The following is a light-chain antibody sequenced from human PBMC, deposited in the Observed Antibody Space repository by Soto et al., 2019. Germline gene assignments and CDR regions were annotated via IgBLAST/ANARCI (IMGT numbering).Light chain of an antibody. CDR3: SSYTSSGLVI. V-gene: IGLV2-14*03. CDR1: SSDVGGSNY. J-gene: IGLJ2*01. CDR2: DVS. Sequence: QSALTQPASVSGSPGQSITISCTGTSSDVGGSNYVSWYQQHPGKAPKLMIYDVSNRPSGVSNRFSGSKSGNTASLTISGLQAEDEADYYCSSYTSSGLVIFGGGTKVTVL.